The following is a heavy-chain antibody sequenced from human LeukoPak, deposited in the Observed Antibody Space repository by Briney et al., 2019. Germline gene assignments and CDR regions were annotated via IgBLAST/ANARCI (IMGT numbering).Heavy chain of an antibody. CDR1: GFTFSSYT. D-gene: IGHD3/OR15-3a*01. V-gene: IGHV3-21*06. J-gene: IGHJ6*03. CDR3: ARAPAEFALVITDHYFYMDV. Sequence: GGSLRLSCAASGFTFSSYTMNWVRQAPGKGLEWVSSISSSGGYIYYADSVKGRFTISRDNAKNSLYLQMNSLRAEDTAVYYCARAPAEFALVITDHYFYMDVWGKGATVTVSS. CDR2: ISSSGGYI.